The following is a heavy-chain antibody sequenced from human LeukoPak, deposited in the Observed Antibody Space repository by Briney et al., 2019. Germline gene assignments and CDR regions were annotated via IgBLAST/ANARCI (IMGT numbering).Heavy chain of an antibody. J-gene: IGHJ3*02. CDR2: ISCSGSTI. Sequence: PGWSLRLSCAASGFTFSDYYMSWIRQAPGKGLERVSYISCSGSTIYYADSVKGRFTISRDNAKNSLYLQMNSLRAEDTAVYYCARGSGSYNGEAFDIWGQGTMVTVSS. CDR1: GFTFSDYY. V-gene: IGHV3-11*01. D-gene: IGHD3-10*01. CDR3: ARGSGSYNGEAFDI.